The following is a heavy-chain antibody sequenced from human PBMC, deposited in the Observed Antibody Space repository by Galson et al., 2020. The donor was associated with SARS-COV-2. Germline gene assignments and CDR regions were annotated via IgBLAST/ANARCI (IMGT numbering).Heavy chain of an antibody. CDR1: GFTFTNYA. V-gene: IGHV3-30*04. CDR3: TRDVSGGASDI. D-gene: IGHD1-26*01. J-gene: IGHJ3*02. Sequence: GGSLRLSCAATGFTFTNYAMHWVRQAPGKGLEWLTVISHDGKIQVYADSVKGRFTISRDNSGNMVFLQIVSLRPDDTALYYCTRDVSGGASDIWGQGTMVTVSS. CDR2: ISHDGKIQ.